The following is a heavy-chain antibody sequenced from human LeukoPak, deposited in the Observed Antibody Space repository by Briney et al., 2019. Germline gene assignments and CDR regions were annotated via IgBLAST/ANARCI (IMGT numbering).Heavy chain of an antibody. J-gene: IGHJ4*02. D-gene: IGHD6-13*01. CDR2: ISSSSKYI. V-gene: IGHV3-21*01. CDR3: ARGQQPDY. Sequence: GGSLRLSCAASGFTFSSYAMHWVRQAPGKGLEWVSSISSSSKYIYYADSVKGRFTISRDNAKNSLYLQMNSLRAEDTAVYFCARGQQPDYWGQGTLVTVSS. CDR1: GFTFSSYA.